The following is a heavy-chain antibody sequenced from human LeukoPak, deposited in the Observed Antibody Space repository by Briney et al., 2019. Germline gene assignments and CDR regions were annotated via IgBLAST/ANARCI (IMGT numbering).Heavy chain of an antibody. CDR2: IWYDGSNK. CDR1: GFTFSSYG. D-gene: IGHD3-10*01. J-gene: IGHJ4*02. V-gene: IGHV3-33*01. Sequence: PGRSLRLSCAASGFTFSSYGMHWVRQAPGKGLEWAAVIWYDGSNKYYADSVKGRFTISRDNSKNTLYLQMNSLRAEDTAVYYCAREDGSGDYYFDYWGQGTLVTVSS. CDR3: AREDGSGDYYFDY.